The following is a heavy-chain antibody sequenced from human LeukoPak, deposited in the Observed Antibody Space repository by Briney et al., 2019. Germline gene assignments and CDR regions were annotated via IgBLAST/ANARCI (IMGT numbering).Heavy chain of an antibody. CDR2: ISISGSTI. V-gene: IGHV3-48*03. D-gene: IGHD3-10*02. J-gene: IGHJ6*04. CDR3: AELGITMIGGV. Sequence: GGSLRLSCAASGFTFSSYAMSWVRQAPGKGLEWVSYISISGSTIYYADSVKGRFTISRDNAKNSLYLQMNSLRAEDTAVYYCAELGITMIGGVWGKGTTVTIPS. CDR1: GFTFSSYA.